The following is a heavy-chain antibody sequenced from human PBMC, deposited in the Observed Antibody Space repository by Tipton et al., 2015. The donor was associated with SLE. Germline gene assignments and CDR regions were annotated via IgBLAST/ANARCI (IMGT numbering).Heavy chain of an antibody. CDR3: AKRMVFGGDYFDY. V-gene: IGHV4-59*08. Sequence: TLSLTCTVSGGSISSYYWSWIRQPPGKGLEWIGYIYYSGSTNYNPSLKSRVTISVDTSKNQFSLKLSSVTAADTAVCYCAKRMVFGGDYFDYWGQGTLVTVSS. CDR2: IYYSGST. CDR1: GGSISSYY. J-gene: IGHJ4*02. D-gene: IGHD3-10*02.